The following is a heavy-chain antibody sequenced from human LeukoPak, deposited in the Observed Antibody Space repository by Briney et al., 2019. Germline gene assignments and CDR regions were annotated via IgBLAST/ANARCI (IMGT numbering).Heavy chain of an antibody. CDR3: ARRPVGYYYGMDV. D-gene: IGHD1-26*01. J-gene: IGHJ6*02. CDR2: IYYSGST. Sequence: KSSETLPLTCTVSGGSISSGSYYWSWIRQPPGKGLEWIGYIYYSGSTNYNPSLKSRVTISVDTSKNQFSLKLSSVTAADTAVYYCARRPVGYYYGMDVWGQGTTVTVSS. CDR1: GGSISSGSYY. V-gene: IGHV4-61*01.